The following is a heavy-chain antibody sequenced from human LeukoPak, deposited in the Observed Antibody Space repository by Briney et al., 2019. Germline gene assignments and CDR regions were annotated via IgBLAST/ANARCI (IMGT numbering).Heavy chain of an antibody. CDR3: ATRSDNWAFDY. CDR1: GFLFSAYG. D-gene: IGHD1-20*01. Sequence: PGKSLTLSCAASGFLFSAYGMHWVRQAPGKGLEWVAFIRYDGSNKYYADSVKGRFTISRDNSKNTLYLQMSSLRAEDTAVYYCATRSDNWAFDYWGQGTLVTVTS. CDR2: IRYDGSNK. V-gene: IGHV3-30*02. J-gene: IGHJ4*02.